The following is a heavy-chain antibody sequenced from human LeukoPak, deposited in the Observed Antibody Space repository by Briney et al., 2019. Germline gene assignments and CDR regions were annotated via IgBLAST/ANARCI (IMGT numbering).Heavy chain of an antibody. J-gene: IGHJ4*02. CDR1: GGSISSSSYY. D-gene: IGHD6-13*01. Sequence: TPSETLSLTCTVSGGSISSSSYYWGWIRQPPGKGLEWIGSIYYSGSTYYNPSLKSRVTISVDTSKNQFSLKLSSVTAADTAVYYCTKVRSGSSSWALRVFDYWGQGALVTVSS. CDR3: TKVRSGSSSWALRVFDY. CDR2: IYYSGST. V-gene: IGHV4-39*07.